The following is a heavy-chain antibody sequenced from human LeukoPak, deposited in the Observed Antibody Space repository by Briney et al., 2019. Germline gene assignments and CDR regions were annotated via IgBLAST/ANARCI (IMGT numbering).Heavy chain of an antibody. CDR3: ARDPYSSGWYVSPFDY. Sequence: KTSETLSLTCAVYGGSFSGYYWSWIRQPPGKGLEWIGEINHSGSTNYNPSLKSRVTISVDTSKNQFSLKLSSVTAADTAVYYCARDPYSSGWYVSPFDYWGQGTLVTVSS. CDR2: INHSGST. V-gene: IGHV4-34*01. CDR1: GGSFSGYY. J-gene: IGHJ4*02. D-gene: IGHD6-19*01.